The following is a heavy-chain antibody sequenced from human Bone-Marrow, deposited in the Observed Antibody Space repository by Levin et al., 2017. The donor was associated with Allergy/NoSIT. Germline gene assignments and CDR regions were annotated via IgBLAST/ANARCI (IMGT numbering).Heavy chain of an antibody. V-gene: IGHV4-59*01. D-gene: IGHD7-27*01. CDR3: ARDRTITTTGETYFYGMDV. CDR2: IYYSGST. Sequence: SSQTLSLTCTVSGGSISGYYWSWIRQPPGKGLEWIGYIYYSGSTKYNPSLKSRVTISVDTSKNQFSLKLNSVTAADTAVYYCARDRTITTTGETYFYGMDVWGQGTTVTVSS. J-gene: IGHJ6*02. CDR1: GGSISGYY.